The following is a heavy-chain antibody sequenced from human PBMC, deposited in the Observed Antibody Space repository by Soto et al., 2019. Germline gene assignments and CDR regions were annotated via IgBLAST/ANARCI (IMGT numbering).Heavy chain of an antibody. D-gene: IGHD6-19*01. V-gene: IGHV4-4*07. J-gene: IGHJ6*02. CDR1: GDSISDYY. Sequence: PSETLSLTCTVSGDSISDYYWSWIRQPAGKGLEWIGRFCYSGNTKSNPSLKSRVTMSADTSKNQFSLSLRSVTAADSAIYYCARMYNSGLYRPEGDYFFYGMDVWGQGTTVTVSS. CDR3: ARMYNSGLYRPEGDYFFYGMDV. CDR2: FCYSGNT.